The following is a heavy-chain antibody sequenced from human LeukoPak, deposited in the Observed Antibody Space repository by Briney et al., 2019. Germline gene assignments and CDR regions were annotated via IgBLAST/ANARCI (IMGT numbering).Heavy chain of an antibody. CDR2: MNPNSGNT. D-gene: IGHD6-6*01. CDR3: ARHSSSGFDY. Sequence: ASVKVPCKASGYTFTGYYMHWVRPAPGQGLEWMGWMNPNSGNTGYAQKFQGRVTMTRNTSISTAYMELSSLRSEDTAVYYCARHSSSGFDYWGQGTLVTVSS. J-gene: IGHJ4*02. CDR1: GYTFTGYY. V-gene: IGHV1-8*02.